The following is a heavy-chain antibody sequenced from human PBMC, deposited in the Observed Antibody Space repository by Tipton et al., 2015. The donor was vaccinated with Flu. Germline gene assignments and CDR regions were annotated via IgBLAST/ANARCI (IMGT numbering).Heavy chain of an antibody. CDR2: IHRSGST. V-gene: IGHV4-38-2*01. CDR3: ASLPPQKDV. D-gene: IGHD1-14*01. J-gene: IGHJ6*02. Sequence: TLSLTCAVSGDSIRNDYFWGWIRQPPGKGLEWIATIHRSGSTKYNPPLKSRVTISVDTSKNQFSLEMRSVTAADTGVYYCASLPPQKDVWGQGTTVTVSS. CDR1: GDSIRNDYF.